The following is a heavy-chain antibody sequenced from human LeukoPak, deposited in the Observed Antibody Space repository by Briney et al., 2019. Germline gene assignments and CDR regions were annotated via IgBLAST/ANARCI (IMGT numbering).Heavy chain of an antibody. CDR3: ATWVFLGESGYYDY. V-gene: IGHV3-23*01. CDR2: ITRSGGT. Sequence: PGGCLRLSCAAAGFTFSTYAVTWVRQAPGKGLEWVSIITRSGGTYYADSVKGRFTISRDNSKNTLYLRMNSLRAEDTAVYYCATWVFLGESGYYDYWGQGTLVTVSS. CDR1: GFTFSTYA. D-gene: IGHD3-10*01. J-gene: IGHJ4*02.